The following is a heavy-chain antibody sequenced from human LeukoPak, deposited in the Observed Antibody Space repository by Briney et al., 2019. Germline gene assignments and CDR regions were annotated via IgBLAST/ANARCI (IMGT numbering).Heavy chain of an antibody. J-gene: IGHJ3*02. CDR3: AKDRYGDSFDI. CDR2: ISGGGGST. D-gene: IGHD4-17*01. V-gene: IGHV3-43*02. Sequence: GSLSLSCAASGFPFDDYAMHWVRQAPGKGLEWVSLISGGGGSTYYADSVKGRFTISRDNSKNSLYLQMNSLRAEDTALYYCAKDRYGDSFDIWGQGTMVTVSS. CDR1: GFPFDDYA.